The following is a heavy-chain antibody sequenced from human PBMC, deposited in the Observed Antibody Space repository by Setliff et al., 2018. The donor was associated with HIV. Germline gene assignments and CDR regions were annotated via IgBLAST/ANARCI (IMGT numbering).Heavy chain of an antibody. Sequence: PGGSLRLSCAASGFTFSVHGMHWVRKAPGRGLEWVAFINYDEGYEYYADSVQGRVTISRDNSKNTVDLQMNSLRLEDTGVYYCARDLASPDYSSGCPGYWGQGTLVTVSS. D-gene: IGHD6-19*01. J-gene: IGHJ4*02. CDR3: ARDLASPDYSSGCPGY. CDR1: GFTFSVHG. CDR2: INYDEGYE. V-gene: IGHV3-30*02.